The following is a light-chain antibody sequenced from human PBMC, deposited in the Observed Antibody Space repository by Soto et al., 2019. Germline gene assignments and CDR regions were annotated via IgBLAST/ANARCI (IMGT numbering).Light chain of an antibody. CDR1: SSDVGGYNY. Sequence: QAVVTQPASVSGSPGQSITISCTGTSSDVGGYNYVSWYHQHPGKAPKLMIYEVSNRPSGVSNRFSGSKSGNTSTLTISGLQAEDDADYYCSSYTSSSTLYVFGTGTKLTVL. CDR3: SSYTSSSTLYV. V-gene: IGLV2-14*01. J-gene: IGLJ1*01. CDR2: EVS.